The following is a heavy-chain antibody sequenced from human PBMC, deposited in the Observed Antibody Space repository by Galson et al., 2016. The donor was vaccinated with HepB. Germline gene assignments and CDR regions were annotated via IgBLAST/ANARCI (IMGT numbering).Heavy chain of an antibody. Sequence: SETLSLTCTVSGASVTTNSYYWGWIRQSPGRGLEWIGTLYFGGNSYQNPSLKSRVVVSVDTSKNHFSLKLTPMTAADTAVYFCVSGGWYRNDYWGQGTLVTVSS. V-gene: IGHV4-39*07. J-gene: IGHJ4*02. D-gene: IGHD6-19*01. CDR2: LYFGGNS. CDR3: VSGGWYRNDY. CDR1: GASVTTNSYY.